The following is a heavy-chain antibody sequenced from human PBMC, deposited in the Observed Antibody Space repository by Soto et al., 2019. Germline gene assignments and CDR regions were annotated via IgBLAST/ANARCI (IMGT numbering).Heavy chain of an antibody. CDR3: ARVPVKVAAGTAWLDP. CDR1: GFTFSKYW. J-gene: IGHJ5*02. CDR2: IKEDGSEK. D-gene: IGHD6-13*01. V-gene: IGHV3-7*01. Sequence: EVQVVESGGGLVQPGGSLRLSCAASGFTFSKYWMSWVRQAPGKGLEWVANIKEDGSEKYYVDSVKGRFTISRDNAKNSLYLQMTSLRAEDTAVYYCARVPVKVAAGTAWLDPWGQGTLVTVSS.